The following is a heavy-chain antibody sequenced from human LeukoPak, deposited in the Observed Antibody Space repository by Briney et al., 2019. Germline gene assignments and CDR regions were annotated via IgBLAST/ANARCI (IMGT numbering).Heavy chain of an antibody. CDR2: ISYDGSNK. Sequence: GGSLRLSCAASGFTFSSFAMHWVRQAPGKGLEWVAVISYDGSNKYYADSVKGRFTISRDNSKNTLYLQMNSLRAEDTAVYYCARVADSGYDSRGYFDSWGQGTLVTVSS. V-gene: IGHV3-30*04. D-gene: IGHD5-12*01. CDR1: GFTFSSFA. J-gene: IGHJ4*02. CDR3: ARVADSGYDSRGYFDS.